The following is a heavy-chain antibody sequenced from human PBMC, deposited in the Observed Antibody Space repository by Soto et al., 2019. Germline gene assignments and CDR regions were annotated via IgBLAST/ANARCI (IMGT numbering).Heavy chain of an antibody. Sequence: GGSLRLSCAASGFTFSNAWMNWVRQAPGKGLEWVGRIKSKTDGGTTDYAAPVKGRFTISRDDSKNTLYLQMNSLKTEDTAVYYCTRTYYDILTGYSDYYYGMDVWGQGTTVTVSS. D-gene: IGHD3-9*01. CDR2: IKSKTDGGTT. J-gene: IGHJ6*02. V-gene: IGHV3-15*07. CDR3: TRTYYDILTGYSDYYYGMDV. CDR1: GFTFSNAW.